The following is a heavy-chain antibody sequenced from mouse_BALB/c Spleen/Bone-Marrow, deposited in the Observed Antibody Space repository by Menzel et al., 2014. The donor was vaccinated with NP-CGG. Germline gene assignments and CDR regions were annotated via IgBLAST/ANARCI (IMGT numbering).Heavy chain of an antibody. Sequence: QVQLQQPGAELVRPGSSVKISCKASGYAFXNYWMNWVKQRPGQGLEWIGQIYPGDGDTNYNGKFKGKATLTADKSSSTAYMQLSSLSSEDSAVYFCARRDASTYYYAMDYWGQGTSVTVSS. V-gene: IGHV1-80*01. CDR2: IYPGDGDT. D-gene: IGHD5-1*01. J-gene: IGHJ4*01. CDR3: ARRDASTYYYAMDY. CDR1: GYAFXNYW.